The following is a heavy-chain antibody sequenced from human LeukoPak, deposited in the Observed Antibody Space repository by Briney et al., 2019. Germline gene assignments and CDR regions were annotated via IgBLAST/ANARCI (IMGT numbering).Heavy chain of an antibody. Sequence: PGGSLRLSCAASGFTFSSYEMNWVRQAPGKGLEWVSSISSSSRYIYYADSVKGRLTISRDNPKNSLYLQMNSLRAEDTALYYCARASSGYYYEGAFDIWGQGTMVTVSS. D-gene: IGHD3-22*01. V-gene: IGHV3-21*04. J-gene: IGHJ3*02. CDR3: ARASSGYYYEGAFDI. CDR1: GFTFSSYE. CDR2: ISSSSRYI.